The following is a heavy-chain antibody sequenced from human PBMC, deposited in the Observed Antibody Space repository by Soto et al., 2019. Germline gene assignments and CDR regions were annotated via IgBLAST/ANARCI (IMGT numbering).Heavy chain of an antibody. V-gene: IGHV4-59*01. D-gene: IGHD3-16*01. J-gene: IGHJ6*02. CDR1: GGSISRYY. Sequence: SETLSLTXTVSGGSISRYYWSWIRQPPGKGLEWIGYVYYSGTTNYNPSLRSRVTISVDTSNNQFSLRLSSVTAADTAVYYCSRAPSAYGRGYGMDVWGQGTTVTVSS. CDR2: VYYSGTT. CDR3: SRAPSAYGRGYGMDV.